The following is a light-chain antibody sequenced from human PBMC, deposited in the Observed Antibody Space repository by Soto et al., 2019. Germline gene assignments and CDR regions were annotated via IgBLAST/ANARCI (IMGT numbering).Light chain of an antibody. CDR3: QQYRHWPLT. J-gene: IGKJ4*01. CDR2: GAS. V-gene: IGKV3-15*01. Sequence: EIVMTQSPATLSVSPGASATLSCRASQSVSTNLAWYQQKPGQVPRVLIYGASTRATEIPARFSGSGSGTEFTLTIDSLQSEDFAVYYCQQYRHWPLTFGGGTKVEIK. CDR1: QSVSTN.